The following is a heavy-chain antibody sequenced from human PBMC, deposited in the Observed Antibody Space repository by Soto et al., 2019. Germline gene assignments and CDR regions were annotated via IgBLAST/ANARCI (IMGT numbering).Heavy chain of an antibody. CDR1: GFTFSNAW. Sequence: GGSLRLSCAASGFTFSNAWMSWVRQAPGKGLEWVGRTRNKPKSYTTDYAASVKGRFTVSRDDSKNSVYLQMNSLKTEDTAVYYCARAVMAQRSTNIDYWGQGTLVTVSS. CDR3: ARAVMAQRSTNIDY. CDR2: TRNKPKSYTT. V-gene: IGHV3-72*01. D-gene: IGHD2-8*01. J-gene: IGHJ4*02.